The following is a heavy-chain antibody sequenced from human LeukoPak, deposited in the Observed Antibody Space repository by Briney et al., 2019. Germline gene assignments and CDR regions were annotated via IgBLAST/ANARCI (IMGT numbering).Heavy chain of an antibody. J-gene: IGHJ5*02. CDR2: ISSSGSTI. CDR1: GFTFSSYE. Sequence: GGSLRLSCAASGFTFSSYEMNWVRQAPGKGLEWVSYISSSGSTIYYADSVKGRFTISRDNAKNSLYLQMNSLRAEDTAVYYCARGPDMVRGPKTFWFDPWGQGTLVTVST. D-gene: IGHD3-10*01. V-gene: IGHV3-48*03. CDR3: ARGPDMVRGPKTFWFDP.